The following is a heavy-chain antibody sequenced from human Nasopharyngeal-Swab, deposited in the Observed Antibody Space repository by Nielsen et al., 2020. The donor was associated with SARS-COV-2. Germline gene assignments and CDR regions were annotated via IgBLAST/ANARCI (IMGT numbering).Heavy chain of an antibody. V-gene: IGHV4-31*02. J-gene: IGHJ5*02. CDR2: IYYSGST. CDR3: AGDRPLGNWFDP. D-gene: IGHD7-27*01. Sequence: CEAPAKGVEWVGYIYYSGSTYYNPSLKSRETISVDTPKNQYSLKLSSVTAADTTVYYCAGDRPLGNWFDPWGQGTLVTVSS.